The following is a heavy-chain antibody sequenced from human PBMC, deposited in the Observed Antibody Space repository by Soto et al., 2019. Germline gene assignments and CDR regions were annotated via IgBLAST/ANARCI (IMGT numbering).Heavy chain of an antibody. CDR1: GFTFDDYA. V-gene: IGHV3-9*01. J-gene: IGHJ3*02. CDR3: AKAKDYGDWGDPFDI. Sequence: GGSLRLSCAASGFTFDDYAMHWVRQAPGKGLEWVSGISWNSGSIGYADSVKGRSTISRDNAKNSLYLQMNSLRAEDPALYYCAKAKDYGDWGDPFDIWGQGTMVTVSS. D-gene: IGHD4-17*01. CDR2: ISWNSGSI.